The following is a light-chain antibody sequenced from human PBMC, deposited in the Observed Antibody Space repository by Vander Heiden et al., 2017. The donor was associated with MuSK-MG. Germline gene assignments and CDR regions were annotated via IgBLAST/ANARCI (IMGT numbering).Light chain of an antibody. CDR1: QGSSIY. CDR3: SQTYNAP. J-gene: IGKJ4*01. Sequence: DIQRTQSPSSLSAPVGDRVTITCREGQGSSIYLNWYRQKPGKVPKLLVYSASNWQAGVPSRFSGSGSGTDFTLTISSLQPEDVATYYGSQTYNAPFDGGTKVEIK. CDR2: SAS. V-gene: IGKV1-27*01.